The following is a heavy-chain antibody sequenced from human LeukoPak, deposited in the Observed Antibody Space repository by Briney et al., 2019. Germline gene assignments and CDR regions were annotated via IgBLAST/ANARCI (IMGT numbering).Heavy chain of an antibody. Sequence: SETLSLTCTVSGGSITSHYWSWIRQAPGKGLEWVGHMHSNGRTNYKSSLQSRVTISLDTSRNQFSLKMTSVTPADTAVYFCAGETIMIFGVGLGYFDLWGRGTLVTVSS. CDR3: AGETIMIFGVGLGYFDL. J-gene: IGHJ2*01. V-gene: IGHV4-59*11. CDR1: GGSITSHY. D-gene: IGHD3-3*01. CDR2: MHSNGRT.